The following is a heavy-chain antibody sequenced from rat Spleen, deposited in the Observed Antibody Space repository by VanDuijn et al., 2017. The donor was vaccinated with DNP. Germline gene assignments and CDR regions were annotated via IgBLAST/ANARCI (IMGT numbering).Heavy chain of an antibody. J-gene: IGHJ2*01. V-gene: IGHV5-31*01. CDR2: ITGSGGGT. CDR3: TRHGDNYNLLDY. Sequence: EVQLVESGGDLVQPGRSLKLSCVAFGFTFNDYWMAWIRQVPGKGLEWLGAITGSGGGTYYRDSVRGRFTISRENVKSTLYLQMDSLRSEETATYYCTRHGDNYNLLDYWGQGVMVTVSS. D-gene: IGHD1-6*01. CDR1: GFTFNDYW.